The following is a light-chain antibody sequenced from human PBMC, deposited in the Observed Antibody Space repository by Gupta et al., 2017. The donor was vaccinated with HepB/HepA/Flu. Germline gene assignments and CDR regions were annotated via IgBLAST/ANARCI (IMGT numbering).Light chain of an antibody. Sequence: DIQMTQSPSSLSASVGDRVTIPCRASQDINSYLAWFQQKPGRAPKSLIFNASNVQSGVPSRFSGSSSGTDFTLTISRRQPEDFATYYCHQEKSSPKTFGQGTKVEV. CDR1: QDINSY. V-gene: IGKV1-16*01. CDR3: HQEKSSPKT. CDR2: NAS. J-gene: IGKJ1*01.